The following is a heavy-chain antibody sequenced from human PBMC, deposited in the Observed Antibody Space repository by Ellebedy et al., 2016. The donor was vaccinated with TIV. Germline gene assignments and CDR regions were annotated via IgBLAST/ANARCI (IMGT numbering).Heavy chain of an antibody. Sequence: GESLKISCAASGFTFSSYDMHWVRQGTGKGLEWVSVIGTAGDTYYPGSVKGRFTISRDNAKNSLYLQMNSLRAEDTAVYYCATDGSYGDYLSPTHAFVIWGQGTMVTVSS. CDR3: ATDGSYGDYLSPTHAFVI. D-gene: IGHD4-17*01. J-gene: IGHJ3*02. CDR1: GFTFSSYD. CDR2: IGTAGDT. V-gene: IGHV3-13*01.